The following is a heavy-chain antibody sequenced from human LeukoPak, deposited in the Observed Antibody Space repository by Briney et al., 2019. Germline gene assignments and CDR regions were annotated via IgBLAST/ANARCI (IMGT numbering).Heavy chain of an antibody. D-gene: IGHD3-22*01. CDR2: IKSKTDGGTT. Sequence: GGSLRLSCAASGFTFSNAWMSWVRQAPGKGLEWVGRIKSKTDGGTTDYAATVKGRFTISRDDSKNTLYLQMNSLKTEDTAVYYCTPDGYYYDSSGYYQSLFDYWGQGTLVTVSS. J-gene: IGHJ4*02. CDR3: TPDGYYYDSSGYYQSLFDY. CDR1: GFTFSNAW. V-gene: IGHV3-15*01.